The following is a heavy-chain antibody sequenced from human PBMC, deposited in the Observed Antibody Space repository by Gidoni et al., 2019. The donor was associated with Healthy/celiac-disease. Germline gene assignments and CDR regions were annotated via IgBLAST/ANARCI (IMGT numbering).Heavy chain of an antibody. CDR2: ISWNSGSI. Sequence: EVQLVESGGGLVQPGRSLRLSCAASGFTFDDYAMHWVRQAPGKGLEWVSGISWNSGSIGYADSVKGRFTISRDNAKNSLYLQMNSLRAEDTALYYCAKAFHFEYSSSSEFDPWGQGTLVTVSS. J-gene: IGHJ5*02. CDR3: AKAFHFEYSSSSEFDP. CDR1: GFTFDDYA. D-gene: IGHD6-6*01. V-gene: IGHV3-9*01.